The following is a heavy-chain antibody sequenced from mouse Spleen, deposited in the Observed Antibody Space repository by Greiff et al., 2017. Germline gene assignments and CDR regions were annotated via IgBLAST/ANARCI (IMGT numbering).Heavy chain of an antibody. CDR3: AMNYRYDGYFDV. V-gene: IGHV1-52*01. D-gene: IGHD2-14*01. CDR1: GYTFTSYW. Sequence: VQLQQPGAELVRPGSSVKLSCKASGYTFTSYWMHWVKQRPIQGLEWIGNIDPSDSETHYNQKFKDKATLTVDKSSSTAYMQLSSLTSEDSAVYYCAMNYRYDGYFDVWGAGTTVTVSS. CDR2: IDPSDSET. J-gene: IGHJ1*01.